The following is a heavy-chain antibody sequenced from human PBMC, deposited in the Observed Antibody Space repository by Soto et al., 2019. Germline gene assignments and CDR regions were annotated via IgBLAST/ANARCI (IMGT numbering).Heavy chain of an antibody. D-gene: IGHD3-3*01. CDR2: ISWNSEVK. V-gene: IGHV3-9*01. CDR1: GFTFDDYA. Sequence: EMQLVESGGGLVQPGRSLRLSCAASGFTFDDYAMHWVQQVPGKGLEWVSGISWNSEVKLYADTTKGRFASSRDNAKNSLYLQIDGLGVEDTAFYYCVKDRRFLEAWGAFDVWGQGTLVTVSS. CDR3: VKDRRFLEAWGAFDV. J-gene: IGHJ3*01.